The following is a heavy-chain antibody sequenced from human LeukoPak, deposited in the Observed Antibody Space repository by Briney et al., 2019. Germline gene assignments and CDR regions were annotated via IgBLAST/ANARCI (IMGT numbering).Heavy chain of an antibody. V-gene: IGHV3-9*01. Sequence: SLRLSCAASGFTFDDYAMHWVRQAPGKGLEWVSGISWNSDSIGYADSVKGRFTISRDNAKNSLYLQMNSLRAEDTALYYCAKDRLAGVAVAVDYWGQGTLVTVSS. D-gene: IGHD6-19*01. J-gene: IGHJ4*02. CDR3: AKDRLAGVAVAVDY. CDR2: ISWNSDSI. CDR1: GFTFDDYA.